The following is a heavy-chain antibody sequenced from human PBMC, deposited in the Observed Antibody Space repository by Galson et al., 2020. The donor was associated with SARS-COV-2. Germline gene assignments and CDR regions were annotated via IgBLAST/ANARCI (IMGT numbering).Heavy chain of an antibody. CDR3: ATSYGSGSYYYYYYYGMDV. CDR2: ISWNSGSI. Sequence: SLKISCAASGFTFDDYAMHWVRQAPGKGLEWVSGISWNSGSIGYADSVKGRFTISRDNAKNSLYLQMNSLRAEDTALYYCATSYGSGSYYYYYYYGMDVWGQGTTVTVS. J-gene: IGHJ6*02. CDR1: GFTFDDYA. D-gene: IGHD3-10*01. V-gene: IGHV3-9*01.